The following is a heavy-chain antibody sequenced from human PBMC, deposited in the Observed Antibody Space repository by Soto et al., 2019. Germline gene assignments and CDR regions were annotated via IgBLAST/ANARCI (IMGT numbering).Heavy chain of an antibody. V-gene: IGHV1-69*13. J-gene: IGHJ6*04. CDR3: ARALDTAMEPFPYHGMHL. CDR2: IIPIFGTA. D-gene: IGHD5-18*01. CDR1: GGTFSSYA. Sequence: SVKVSCKASGGTFSSYAISWVRQAPGQGLEWMGGIIPIFGTANYAQKFQGRVTITADESTSTAYMELSSLRSEDTAVYYCARALDTAMEPFPYHGMHLWFKGTTFTVS.